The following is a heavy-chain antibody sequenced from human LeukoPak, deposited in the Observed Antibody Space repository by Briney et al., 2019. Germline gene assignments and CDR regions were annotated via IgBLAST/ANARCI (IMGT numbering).Heavy chain of an antibody. CDR1: GFTFDDYA. V-gene: IGHV3-9*01. Sequence: GGSLRLSCAASGFTFDDYAMHWVRQAPGKGLEWASGISWNSGSIVYADSVKGRFTISRDNAKNSLYLQMNSLRAEDTALYYCAKGPGTAMVTPFDYWGQGTLVTVSS. CDR3: AKGPGTAMVTPFDY. J-gene: IGHJ4*02. D-gene: IGHD5-18*01. CDR2: ISWNSGSI.